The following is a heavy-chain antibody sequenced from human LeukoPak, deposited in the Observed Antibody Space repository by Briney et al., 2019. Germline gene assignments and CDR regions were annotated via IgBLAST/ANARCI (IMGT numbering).Heavy chain of an antibody. V-gene: IGHV3-30*03. CDR1: GFTFSSYG. CDR2: ISYDGSNK. D-gene: IGHD1-1*01. Sequence: GGSLRLSCAASGFTFSSYGMHWVRQAPGKGLEWVAVISYDGSNKYYADSVRGRFTISRDNSKNTLYLQMNSLRAEDTAVYHCARGPAGYNWGQGTLVTVSS. CDR3: ARGPAGYN. J-gene: IGHJ4*02.